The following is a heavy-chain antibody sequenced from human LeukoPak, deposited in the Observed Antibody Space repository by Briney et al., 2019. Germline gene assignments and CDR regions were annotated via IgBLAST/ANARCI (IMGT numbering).Heavy chain of an antibody. J-gene: IGHJ4*02. CDR1: GGSISRFY. V-gene: IGHV4-59*12. Sequence: PSETLSLTRIVSGGSISRFYWSWIRQPPGKALEWIGYIYYSGSTNYNPSLRSRVTMSVDTSNNQFSLRLSSVTAADTAVYYCSRENGAFSPFGYWGQGTLVTVLS. CDR3: SRENGAFSPFGY. D-gene: IGHD2-8*01. CDR2: IYYSGST.